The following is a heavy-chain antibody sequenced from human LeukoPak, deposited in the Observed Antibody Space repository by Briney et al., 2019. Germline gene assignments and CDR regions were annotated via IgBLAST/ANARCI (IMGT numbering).Heavy chain of an antibody. J-gene: IGHJ4*02. CDR1: GVSFSGYY. CDR2: INHSGST. Sequence: RPSETLSLTCAVYGVSFSGYYWSWLRQPPGKGLEWIGEINHSGSTNYNPSLKSRVTISVDTSKNQFSLKLSSVTAADTAVYYCARVPYYDFWSGTYFDYWGQGTLVTVSS. V-gene: IGHV4-34*01. CDR3: ARVPYYDFWSGTYFDY. D-gene: IGHD3-3*01.